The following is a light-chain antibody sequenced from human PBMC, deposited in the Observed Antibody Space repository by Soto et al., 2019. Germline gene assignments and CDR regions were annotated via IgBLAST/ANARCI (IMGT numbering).Light chain of an antibody. J-gene: IGLJ3*02. CDR3: AAWDDSLNGWV. CDR1: RSNIGNNR. CDR2: SNN. Sequence: QTVLTQPPSASGTPGQRVTISCSGSRSNIGNNRVNWYQQLPRTAPKLLIHSNNQRPSGVPDRFSGSKSGTSASLAISGLQSEDEADYYCAAWDDSLNGWVFGGGTKLTVL. V-gene: IGLV1-44*01.